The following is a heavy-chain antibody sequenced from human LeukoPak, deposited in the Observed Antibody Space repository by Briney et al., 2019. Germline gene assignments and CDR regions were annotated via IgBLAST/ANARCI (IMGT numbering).Heavy chain of an antibody. CDR1: GFTFSSYS. V-gene: IGHV3-21*01. CDR2: ISSSGSYI. Sequence: PGGSLRLSCAASGFTFSSYSMNWVRQAPGKGLEWVSSISSSGSYIYYADSVKGRFTISRDNAKNSLYLQMNSLRAEDTAVYYCARDMVRGVMPHWGQGTLVTVSS. CDR3: ARDMVRGVMPH. D-gene: IGHD3-10*01. J-gene: IGHJ4*02.